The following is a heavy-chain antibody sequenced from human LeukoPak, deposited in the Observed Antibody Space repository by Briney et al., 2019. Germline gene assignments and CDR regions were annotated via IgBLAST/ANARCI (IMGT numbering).Heavy chain of an antibody. CDR2: IHHSGST. D-gene: IGHD3-22*01. CDR1: GGSISSGGYS. CDR3: ARVNYSSGIDY. J-gene: IGHJ4*02. Sequence: SETLSLTCAVSGGSISSGGYSWSWIRQPPGKGLEWIGYIHHSGSTYYNPSLKSRVTISVDRSKNQFSLKLSSVTAADTAVYYCARVNYSSGIDYWGQGTLVTVSS. V-gene: IGHV4-30-2*01.